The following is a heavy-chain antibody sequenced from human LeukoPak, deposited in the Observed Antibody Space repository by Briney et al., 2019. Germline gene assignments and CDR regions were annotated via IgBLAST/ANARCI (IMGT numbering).Heavy chain of an antibody. D-gene: IGHD3-3*01. V-gene: IGHV3-11*04. CDR2: ISSSGSTI. CDR1: GFTFSDYY. J-gene: IGHJ4*02. CDR3: ARDRYYDFWSGFDVPPLGY. Sequence: KPGGSLRLSCAASGFTFSDYYMSWIRQAPGKGLEWVSYISSSGSTIYYADSVKGRFTISRDNAKNSLYLQMYSPRAEDTALYYCARDRYYDFWSGFDVPPLGYWGQGTLVTVSS.